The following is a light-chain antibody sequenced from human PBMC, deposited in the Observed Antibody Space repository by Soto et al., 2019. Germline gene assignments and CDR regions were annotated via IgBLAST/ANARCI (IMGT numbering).Light chain of an antibody. Sequence: EIVLTQSPGTLSLSPGERATLSCSASQSVSSNYLAWYQHKPGQAPRLLIYGASSRATGIPDSFSGSGSGTDFTLTISRLEPEDFAVYYCQQYGSSSFTFGPGTKVDIK. J-gene: IGKJ3*01. CDR2: GAS. CDR3: QQYGSSSFT. V-gene: IGKV3-20*01. CDR1: QSVSSNY.